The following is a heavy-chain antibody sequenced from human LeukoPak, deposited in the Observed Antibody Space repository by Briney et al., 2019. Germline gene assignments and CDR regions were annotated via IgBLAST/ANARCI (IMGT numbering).Heavy chain of an antibody. J-gene: IGHJ4*02. CDR1: GFTFSSYA. Sequence: PGGSLRLSCAASGFTFSSYAMRWVRQAPGKGLEWVSVISGSGGSTYYADAVQGRFTISRDNSKNTLYLQMNSLRAEDTAVYYCAKSIWSGYSSFDYWGQGTLVTVSS. CDR2: ISGSGGST. V-gene: IGHV3-23*01. D-gene: IGHD3-3*01. CDR3: AKSIWSGYSSFDY.